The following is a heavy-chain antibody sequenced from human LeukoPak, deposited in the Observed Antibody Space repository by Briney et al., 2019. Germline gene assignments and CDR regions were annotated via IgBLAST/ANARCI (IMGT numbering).Heavy chain of an antibody. D-gene: IGHD6-19*01. Sequence: GGSLRLSCAASGLTVSSNHMGWVRQAPGKGLEWVSLIYTGGTTYYADSVKGRFTISRDNSKNTLYLQMNSLRAEDTAVYYCARVASDSIGWYHFDYWGQGTLVTVSS. CDR3: ARVASDSIGWYHFDY. CDR2: IYTGGTT. CDR1: GLTVSSNH. V-gene: IGHV3-53*01. J-gene: IGHJ4*02.